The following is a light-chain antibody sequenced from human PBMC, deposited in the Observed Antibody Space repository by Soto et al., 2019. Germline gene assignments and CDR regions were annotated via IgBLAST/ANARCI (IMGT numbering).Light chain of an antibody. CDR2: GVT. Sequence: ALRHPASGCGSPRQLLTIACTGTSSDIGFYDYVSWYQQYPGKAPKLLIYGVTIRPSGISNRFSGSKSGSTASLTISGLRDEDEADYYCSSYSRSYFYFFRSGTKSPS. V-gene: IGLV2-14*01. CDR1: SSDIGFYDY. J-gene: IGLJ1*01. CDR3: SSYSRSYFYF.